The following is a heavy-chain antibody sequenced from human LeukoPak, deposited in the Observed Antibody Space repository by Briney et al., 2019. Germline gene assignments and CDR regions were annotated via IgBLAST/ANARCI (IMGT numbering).Heavy chain of an antibody. J-gene: IGHJ4*02. Sequence: GGSLRLSCAASGFTFSIYWMHWVRQAPGNGLVWVSRINSDGSTTTYADSVKGRFTISRDNAKNTLYLQMNSLRAEDTAVYYCAKERVMGAAIDYWGQGTLDTVSS. D-gene: IGHD1-26*01. CDR1: GFTFSIYW. CDR3: AKERVMGAAIDY. CDR2: INSDGSTT. V-gene: IGHV3-74*01.